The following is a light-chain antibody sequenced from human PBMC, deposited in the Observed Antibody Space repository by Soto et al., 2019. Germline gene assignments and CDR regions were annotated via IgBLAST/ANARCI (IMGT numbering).Light chain of an antibody. CDR2: EVN. CDR1: SSDVGGYNY. Sequence: QSVLTQPPSASGSPGQSVAISCTGTSSDVGGYNYVSWYQQHPGKAPKLMIYEVNKRPSGVPDRFSGSKSGNTASLTVSGLQAEDEADYYCSSYAGSSARVVFGGGTKLTVL. V-gene: IGLV2-8*01. J-gene: IGLJ2*01. CDR3: SSYAGSSARVV.